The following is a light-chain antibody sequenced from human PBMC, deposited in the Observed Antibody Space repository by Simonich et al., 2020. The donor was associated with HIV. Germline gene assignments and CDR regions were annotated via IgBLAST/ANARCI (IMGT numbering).Light chain of an antibody. V-gene: IGLV2-8*01. Sequence: QSALTQPPSASGSPGQSVTISCTETSSNVGCYHSFSWDQQHPGKAPTLMIYEVTHRPSGVPDRFSGSKSGSTASLTVAGLQAEDEADYYCSSYAGGNNFVVFGGGTKLTVL. CDR2: EVT. CDR3: SSYAGGNNFVV. CDR1: SSNVGCYHS. J-gene: IGLJ2*01.